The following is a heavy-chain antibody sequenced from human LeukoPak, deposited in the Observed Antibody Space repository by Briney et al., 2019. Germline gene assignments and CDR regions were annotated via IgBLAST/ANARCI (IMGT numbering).Heavy chain of an antibody. CDR1: GFTFSSYS. CDR3: ARDSGYCSSTSCYRENYFDY. D-gene: IGHD2-2*03. CDR2: ISSSSSYI. Sequence: GGSLRLSCAASGFTFSSYSMNWVRQAPGKGLEWVSSISSSSSYIYYADSVKGRFTISRDNAKNSLYLQMNSLRAEDMAVYYCARDSGYCSSTSCYRENYFDYWAREPWSPSPQ. V-gene: IGHV3-21*01. J-gene: IGHJ4*02.